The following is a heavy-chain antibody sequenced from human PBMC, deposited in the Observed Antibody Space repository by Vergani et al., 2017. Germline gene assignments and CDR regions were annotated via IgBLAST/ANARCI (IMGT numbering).Heavy chain of an antibody. CDR1: GFSFDDHG. J-gene: IGHJ4*02. CDR2: ISWNGETK. Sequence: EVLLAESGGRMVRPGGSLRLSCAASGFSFDDHGMGWVRQVPGKGLEWVSEISWNGETKNYADSVQGRVIISRDNAKNSLYLQMRTLRPEDTALYYCVRGPLPAIPAMFDSWGQGTLVTVSS. D-gene: IGHD2-2*01. V-gene: IGHV3-20*04. CDR3: VRGPLPAIPAMFDS.